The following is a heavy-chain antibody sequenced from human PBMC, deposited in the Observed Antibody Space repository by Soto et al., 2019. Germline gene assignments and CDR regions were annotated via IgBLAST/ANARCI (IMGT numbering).Heavy chain of an antibody. D-gene: IGHD4-17*01. CDR3: AKILSTVTTYYYGMDV. V-gene: IGHV3-23*01. CDR2: ISGSGDST. J-gene: IGHJ6*02. CDR1: GFTFSTYP. Sequence: PGGSLRLSCAASGFTFSTYPMTWVRQAPGKGLEGVSSISGSGDSTYYTDSVKGRFTISRDNSKNTVYLQMNSLRAEDTAIYYCAKILSTVTTYYYGMDVWGQGTTVTDS.